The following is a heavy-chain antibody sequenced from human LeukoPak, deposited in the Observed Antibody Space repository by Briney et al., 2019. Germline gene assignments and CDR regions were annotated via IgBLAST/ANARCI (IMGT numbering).Heavy chain of an antibody. V-gene: IGHV3-7*01. CDR1: GFTFSSYW. D-gene: IGHD2-2*01. CDR3: ASCSSTSCVHGFDY. Sequence: GGSLRLSCAASGFTFSSYWMSWVRQAPGKGVEWVANIKQDGSEKYYVDSVKGRFTISRDKAKNSLYLQMNSLRAEDTAVYYCASCSSTSCVHGFDYWGQGTLVTVSS. J-gene: IGHJ4*02. CDR2: IKQDGSEK.